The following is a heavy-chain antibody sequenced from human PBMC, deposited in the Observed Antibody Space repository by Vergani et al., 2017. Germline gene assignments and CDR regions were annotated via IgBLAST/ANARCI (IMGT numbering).Heavy chain of an antibody. CDR1: GFTFSDYY. CDR2: ISSSGSTI. D-gene: IGHD3-3*01. CDR3: ASLPYYDFWSGDDGESFSDAFDI. V-gene: IGHV3-11*01. J-gene: IGHJ3*02. Sequence: QVQLVESGGGLVKPGGSLRLSCAASGFTFSDYYMSWIRQAPGKGLEWVSYISSSGSTIYYADSVKGRFTISRDNAKNSLYLQMNSLRAEDTAVYYCASLPYYDFWSGDDGESFSDAFDIWGQGTMVTVSS.